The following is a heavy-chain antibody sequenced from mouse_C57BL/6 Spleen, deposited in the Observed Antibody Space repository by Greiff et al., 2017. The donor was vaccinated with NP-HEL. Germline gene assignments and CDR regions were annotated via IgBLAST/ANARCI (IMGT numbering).Heavy chain of an antibody. D-gene: IGHD3-2*02. J-gene: IGHJ3*01. CDR1: CYPFTSYW. CDR3: ARSPDSSGYIAY. CDR2: IDPSDLYT. Sequence: VQLQPPGAELVKPGASVKLSCKASCYPFTSYWMQWVKQRPGQGLEWIGEIDPSDLYTNYNQKFKGKATLTVDTSSSTAYMQRSSLTSEDSAVYYCARSPDSSGYIAYWGQGTLVTVSA. V-gene: IGHV1-50*01.